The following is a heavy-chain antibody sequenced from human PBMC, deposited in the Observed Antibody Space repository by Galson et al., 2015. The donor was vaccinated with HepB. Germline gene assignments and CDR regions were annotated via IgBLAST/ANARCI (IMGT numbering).Heavy chain of an antibody. CDR1: GYTFTSYG. CDR3: ASMRAVAGTYYYYYMDV. V-gene: IGHV1-18*01. J-gene: IGHJ6*03. Sequence: SCKASGYTFTSYGISWVRQAPGQGLEWMGWISAYNGNTNYAQKLQGRVTMTTDTSTSTAYMELRSLRSDDTAVYYCASMRAVAGTYYYYYMDVWGKGTTVTVSS. CDR2: ISAYNGNT. D-gene: IGHD6-19*01.